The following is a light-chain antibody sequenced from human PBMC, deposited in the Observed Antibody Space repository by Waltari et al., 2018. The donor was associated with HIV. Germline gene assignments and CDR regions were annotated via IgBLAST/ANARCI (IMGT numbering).Light chain of an antibody. J-gene: IGLJ1*01. CDR3: AAWDDSLNGYV. Sequence: QSALTQPASVSGFPGQTINISCTGISSDSSFYHHVSWYQPHPGSVPRLIIDDIDSRPSGISDQFSGSRSGYSASLTISGLQSEDEADYYCAAWDDSLNGYVFGSGTKVTVL. V-gene: IGLV2-14*03. CDR2: DID. CDR1: SSDSSFYHH.